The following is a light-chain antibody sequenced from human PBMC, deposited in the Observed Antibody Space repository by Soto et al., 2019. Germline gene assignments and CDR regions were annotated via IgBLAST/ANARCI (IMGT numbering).Light chain of an antibody. V-gene: IGKV3D-15*01. CDR2: DAS. CDR1: QSVSYY. CDR3: QQYNGWPWT. J-gene: IGKJ1*01. Sequence: EIVLTQSPGTLSLSPGERATLSCRASQSVSYYLAWYQQKPGQAPRLLLYDASSRATGVPDRFSGSGSGTDFTLTITGLQSEDFAVYYCQQYNGWPWTFGLGTKVDIK.